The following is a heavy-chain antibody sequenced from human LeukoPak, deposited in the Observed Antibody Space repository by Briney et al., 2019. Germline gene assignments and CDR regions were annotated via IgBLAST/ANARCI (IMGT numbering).Heavy chain of an antibody. J-gene: IGHJ4*02. CDR1: GGSISSYY. V-gene: IGHV4-59*08. CDR3: ARHGSVSSGALV. Sequence: PSETLSLTCTVSGGSISSYYWSWIRQPPGKRLEWIGYIFYSGSTNYNPSLKSRVTISVDTSKNQFSLKLSSVTAADTAVYYCARHGSVSSGALVWGQGTLVTVSS. CDR2: IFYSGST. D-gene: IGHD3-22*01.